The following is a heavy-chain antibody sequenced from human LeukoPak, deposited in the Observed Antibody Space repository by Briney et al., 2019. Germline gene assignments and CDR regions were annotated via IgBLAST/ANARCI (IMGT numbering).Heavy chain of an antibody. CDR2: ISSGTIYT. V-gene: IGHV3-11*03. J-gene: IGHJ4*02. CDR3: ARSRYDILTGYFDY. D-gene: IGHD3-9*01. Sequence: GGSLRLSCAASGFTFSDYYMGRIRQAPGKGLELVSYISSGTIYTKYSDSVTGRFTISRDNAKNSLYLQMNSLRTEDTAVYYCARSRYDILTGYFDYWGQGVLITVSS. CDR1: GFTFSDYY.